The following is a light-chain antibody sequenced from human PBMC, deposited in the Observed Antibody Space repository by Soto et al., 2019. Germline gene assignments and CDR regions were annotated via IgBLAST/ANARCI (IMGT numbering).Light chain of an antibody. V-gene: IGKV1-8*01. J-gene: IGKJ3*01. Sequence: AIRMTQSPSSLSASTGDRVTITCRASQGISSYLAWYQHKPGKAPKLLIYAASTLQSGVPSRFSGSGSGTDFTLTISCLQSEDFATYYCQQYYSYPRFGPGTKVDIK. CDR3: QQYYSYPR. CDR2: AAS. CDR1: QGISSY.